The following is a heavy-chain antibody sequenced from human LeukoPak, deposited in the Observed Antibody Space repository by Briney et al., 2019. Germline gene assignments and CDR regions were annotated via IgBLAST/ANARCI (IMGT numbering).Heavy chain of an antibody. CDR1: GYTFTGYY. Sequence: ASVKVSCKASGYTFTGYYMQWMRQAPGQGLEWVGWINPNSGATRYAQKFQGRVTMTRDTSIGTAYMELSSLRSDDTAVFYCAKEGGAPHCSRTNWEGYFDFWGQGTLVTVS. V-gene: IGHV1-2*02. CDR2: INPNSGAT. J-gene: IGHJ4*02. CDR3: AKEGGAPHCSRTNWEGYFDF. D-gene: IGHD2-2*01.